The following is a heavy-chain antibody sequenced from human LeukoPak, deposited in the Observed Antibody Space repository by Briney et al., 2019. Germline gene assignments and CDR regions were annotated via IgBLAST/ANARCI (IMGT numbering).Heavy chain of an antibody. D-gene: IGHD6-6*01. CDR2: INPNSGGT. CDR1: RYTFTGYY. J-gene: IGHJ6*02. Sequence: ASVKVSCKASRYTFTGYYMHWVRQAPGQGLEWMGWINPNSGGTNYAQKFQGWVTMTRDTSISTAYMELSRLRSDDTAVYYCARGHSSLDYYYYYGMDVWGQGTTVTVSS. CDR3: ARGHSSLDYYYYYGMDV. V-gene: IGHV1-2*04.